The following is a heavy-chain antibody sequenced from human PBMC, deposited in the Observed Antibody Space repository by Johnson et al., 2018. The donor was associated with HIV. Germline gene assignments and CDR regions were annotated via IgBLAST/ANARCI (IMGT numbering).Heavy chain of an antibody. CDR1: GFTFDDYA. Sequence: VQLVESGGGLVQPGRSLRLSCAAYGFTFDDYAMHWVRQAPGKGLEWVSGISWNSGSIGYADSVKGRFTISRDNAKNSLYLQMNRRRTEDTALYYCAKDKGSSINSDAVDIWGQGTIVPVSS. CDR2: ISWNSGSI. J-gene: IGHJ3*02. V-gene: IGHV3-9*01. D-gene: IGHD6-13*01. CDR3: AKDKGSSINSDAVDI.